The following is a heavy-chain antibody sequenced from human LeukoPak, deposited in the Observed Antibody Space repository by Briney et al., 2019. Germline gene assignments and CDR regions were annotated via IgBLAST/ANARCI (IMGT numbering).Heavy chain of an antibody. CDR2: IYYSGST. Sequence: SETLSLTCTVSGGSISSRIYYWGWIRQPPGKGLEWIGSIYYSGSTYYNPSLKSRVTISVDTSKNQFSLKLSSVTAADTAVYYCARDGEKTGWFDPWGQGTLVTVSS. CDR3: ARDGEKTGWFDP. J-gene: IGHJ5*02. V-gene: IGHV4-39*07. CDR1: GGSISSRIYY. D-gene: IGHD1-14*01.